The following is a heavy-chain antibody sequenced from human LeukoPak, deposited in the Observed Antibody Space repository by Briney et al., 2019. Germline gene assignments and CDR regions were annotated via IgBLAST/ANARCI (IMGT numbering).Heavy chain of an antibody. V-gene: IGHV4-4*07. J-gene: IGHJ4*02. Sequence: PGGSLRLSCEVFGFTFSTSAMSWIRQPAGKGLEWIGRLHADGDTNYNPSLKSRITMSLDAPGNQFSLKLTAVTAADTAVYFCARAPSGCGGTCAFDYWGQGILVTVSS. D-gene: IGHD2-15*01. CDR1: GFTFSTSA. CDR2: LHADGDT. CDR3: ARAPSGCGGTCAFDY.